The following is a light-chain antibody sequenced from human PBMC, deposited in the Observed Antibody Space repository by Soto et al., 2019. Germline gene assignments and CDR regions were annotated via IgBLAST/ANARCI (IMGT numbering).Light chain of an antibody. Sequence: QSVLTQPASVSGSPGQSITISCTGTSSDVGGYNYVSWYQQHPGKAPKLIIYEVSNRPSGVSNRFSGSKSGDTASLTISGLHAEDEADYYCSSYTSSSTLYGFGTGTRSPS. J-gene: IGLJ1*01. CDR2: EVS. CDR1: SSDVGGYNY. CDR3: SSYTSSSTLYG. V-gene: IGLV2-14*01.